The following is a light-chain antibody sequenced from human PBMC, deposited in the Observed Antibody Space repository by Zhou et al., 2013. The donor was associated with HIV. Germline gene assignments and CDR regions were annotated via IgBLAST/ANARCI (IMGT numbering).Light chain of an antibody. V-gene: IGKV3-15*01. CDR1: QSVSSN. J-gene: IGKJ4*01. Sequence: EIVLTQSPGTLSLSPGERATLSCRASQSVSSNLAWYQQKPGQAPRLLIYSASTRAAGIPARFSGSGSGTEFTLTISSMQSEDFAVYYCQQYNNWPLTFGGGTKVEIK. CDR3: QQYNNWPLT. CDR2: SAS.